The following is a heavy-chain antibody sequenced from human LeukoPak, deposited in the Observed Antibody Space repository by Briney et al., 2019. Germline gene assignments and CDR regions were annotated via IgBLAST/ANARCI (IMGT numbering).Heavy chain of an antibody. D-gene: IGHD3-22*01. CDR3: ARIPYYYDSSDT. Sequence: SETLSLTCTVSGGSISSGDYYWSWIRQPPGKGPEWIGYIYYSGSTYYNPSLKSRITISVDTSKYQFSLKLSSVTAADTAVYYCARIPYYYDSSDTWGRGTLVTVSS. J-gene: IGHJ5*02. CDR2: IYYSGST. V-gene: IGHV4-30-4*01. CDR1: GGSISSGDYY.